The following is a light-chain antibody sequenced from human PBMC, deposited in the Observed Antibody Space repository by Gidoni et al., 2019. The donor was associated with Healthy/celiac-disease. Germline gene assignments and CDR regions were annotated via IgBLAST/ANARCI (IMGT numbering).Light chain of an antibody. CDR1: QSVSRY. J-gene: IGKJ4*01. V-gene: IGKV3-11*01. CDR2: DAS. Sequence: EVVSPQSPATLSLSPGERATLSCRASQSVSRYLAWYQQKPGQAPRLLIYDASNRATGIPTGFSGSGSGTDFTLTISSLDPEDFAVYFRQQRSNWPLTFGGXTKVEIK. CDR3: QQRSNWPLT.